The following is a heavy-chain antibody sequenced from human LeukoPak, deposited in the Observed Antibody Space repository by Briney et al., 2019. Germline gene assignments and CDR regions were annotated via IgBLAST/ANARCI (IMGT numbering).Heavy chain of an antibody. J-gene: IGHJ6*02. V-gene: IGHV4-34*01. CDR3: ASTGKWIQLWPYYYYGMDV. Sequence: TSETLSLTCAVYGGSFSGYYWSWIRQPPGKGLEWIGEINHSGSTNYNPSLKSRVTISVDTSKNQFSLKLSSVTAADTAVYYCASTGKWIQLWPYYYYGMDVWGQGTMVTVSS. CDR2: INHSGST. D-gene: IGHD5-18*01. CDR1: GGSFSGYY.